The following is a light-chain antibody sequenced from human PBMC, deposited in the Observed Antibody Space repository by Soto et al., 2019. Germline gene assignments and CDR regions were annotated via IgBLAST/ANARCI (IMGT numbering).Light chain of an antibody. CDR2: SAS. CDR1: HSISTF. CDR3: QQSYNTLT. V-gene: IGKV1-39*01. J-gene: IGKJ4*01. Sequence: DIQMTQSPSSLSASVGDRVTITCRASHSISTFLNWYQHTPGKAPKLLIYSASTLQSGVPPRFSGSGSGTDFTLTISSLQPEDFATYYCQQSYNTLTFGGGTKVGSN.